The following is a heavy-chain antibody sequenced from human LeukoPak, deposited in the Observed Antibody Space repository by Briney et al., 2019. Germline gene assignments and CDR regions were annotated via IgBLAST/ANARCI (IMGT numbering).Heavy chain of an antibody. CDR3: AREPPLNSGYDQTFDY. J-gene: IGHJ4*02. D-gene: IGHD5-12*01. CDR2: ISAYNVNT. CDR1: GYTFTSYG. Sequence: ASVKVSCKASGYTFTSYGISWVRQASGQGLEWMGWISAYNVNTNYAQKLQGRVTMTTDTSTSTAYMELRSLRSDDTAVYYCAREPPLNSGYDQTFDYWGQGNLVTVSS. V-gene: IGHV1-18*01.